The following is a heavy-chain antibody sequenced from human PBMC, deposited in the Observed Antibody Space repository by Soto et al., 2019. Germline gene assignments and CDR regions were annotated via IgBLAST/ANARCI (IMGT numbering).Heavy chain of an antibody. CDR3: ARKTPVRGVIIEDYYYYGMDV. CDR2: ISYDGSNK. CDR1: GFTFSSYA. J-gene: IGHJ6*02. Sequence: QVQLVESGGGVVQPGRSLRLSCAASGFTFSSYAMHWVRQAPGKGLEWVAVISYDGSNKYYADSVKGRFTISRDNSKNTLYLQMNSLRAEHTAVYYCARKTPVRGVIIEDYYYYGMDVWGQGTTVTVSS. D-gene: IGHD3-10*01. V-gene: IGHV3-30-3*01.